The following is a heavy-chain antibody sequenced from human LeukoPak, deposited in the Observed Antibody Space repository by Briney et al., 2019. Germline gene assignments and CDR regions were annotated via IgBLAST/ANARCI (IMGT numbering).Heavy chain of an antibody. CDR1: GFTFSSFA. J-gene: IGHJ6*03. CDR3: ARDRWTAAAPKYFYYMDV. CDR2: ISASGGIT. Sequence: PGGSLRLSCVASGFTFSSFAMSWVRQAPGKGLEWVSAISASGGITYYADSVKGRFTISRDNSQNTLYLQMNSLTTEDTAVYYCARDRWTAAAPKYFYYMDVWGKGTTVTVS. D-gene: IGHD6-13*01. V-gene: IGHV3-23*01.